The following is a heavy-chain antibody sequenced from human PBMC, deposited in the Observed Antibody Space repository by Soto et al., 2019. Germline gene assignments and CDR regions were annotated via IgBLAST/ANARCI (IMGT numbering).Heavy chain of an antibody. Sequence: PSQTLSLTCAISGDSVSSNSAAWNWIRQSPSRGLEWLGRTYYRSKWYNDYAESVKSRITINPDTSKNQFSLQLNSVTPEDTAVYYCSGDGGARGHYYYYGMDVWGQGTTVTVSS. CDR2: TYYRSKWYN. V-gene: IGHV6-1*01. CDR3: SGDGGARGHYYYYGMDV. D-gene: IGHD6-6*01. J-gene: IGHJ6*02. CDR1: GDSVSSNSAA.